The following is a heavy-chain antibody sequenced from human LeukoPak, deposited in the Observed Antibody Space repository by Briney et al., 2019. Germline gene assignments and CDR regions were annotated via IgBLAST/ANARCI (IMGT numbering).Heavy chain of an antibody. J-gene: IGHJ3*02. CDR3: ARERQDTILHSGAFDI. CDR2: IASDGSHT. Sequence: GGSLRLSCSVSGFTFSTYFMHWVRQAPGKGLEWVADIASDGSHTFYVESVKGRFTISRDNSKNTLYLQMNSLRAEDTAVYFCARERQDTILHSGAFDIWGQGTMVTVSS. V-gene: IGHV3-30-3*01. D-gene: IGHD2-21*01. CDR1: GFTFSTYF.